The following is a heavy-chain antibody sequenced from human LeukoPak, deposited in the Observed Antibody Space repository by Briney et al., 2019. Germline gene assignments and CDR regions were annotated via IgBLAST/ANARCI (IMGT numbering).Heavy chain of an antibody. CDR3: ATRFGLDYYYCYMDV. CDR2: IYGVGANT. V-gene: IGHV3-23*01. Sequence: PVGSLRLSCAAPGFTFSLNAMTWVRQTPEKGLEWVSTIYGVGANTYYADSVRGRFTISRDNSKNTLSLQMTSLRADDTAVYYCATRFGLDYYYCYMDVWGKGTTVTVSS. CDR1: GFTFSLNA. D-gene: IGHD3-10*01. J-gene: IGHJ6*03.